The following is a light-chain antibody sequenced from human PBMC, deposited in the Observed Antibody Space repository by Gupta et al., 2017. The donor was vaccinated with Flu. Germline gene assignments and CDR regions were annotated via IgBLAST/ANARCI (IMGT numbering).Light chain of an antibody. CDR3: SSYTSSSTWV. CDR2: EVS. CDR1: ESDVGGYNY. Sequence: STSAFTGTESDVGGYNYVSWYQQHPGKAPKLMYYEVSNRPSGVSNRFSGSKSGNTASLTISGLQAEDEADYYCSSYTSSSTWVFGGGTKLTVL. V-gene: IGLV2-14*01. J-gene: IGLJ3*02.